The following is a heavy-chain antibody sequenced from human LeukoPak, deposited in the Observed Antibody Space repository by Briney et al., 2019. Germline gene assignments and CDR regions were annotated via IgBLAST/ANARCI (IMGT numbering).Heavy chain of an antibody. CDR2: ISSSGSTI. Sequence: GGSLRLSCAASGFTFSDYYMSWIRQAPGKGLEWVSYISSSGSTIYYADSVKGRFTISRDNAKNSLYLQMNSLRAEDTAVYYCARGLSILWFGELSPAPFDYWGQGTLVTVSS. J-gene: IGHJ4*02. D-gene: IGHD3-10*01. CDR1: GFTFSDYY. V-gene: IGHV3-11*01. CDR3: ARGLSILWFGELSPAPFDY.